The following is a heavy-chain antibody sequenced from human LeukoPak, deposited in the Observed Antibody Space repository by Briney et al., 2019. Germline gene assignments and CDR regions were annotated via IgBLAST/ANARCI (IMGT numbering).Heavy chain of an antibody. Sequence: GGSLRLSCAASGFSFNNARMTWVRQAPGKGLEWVGRIRGKTDGETTDYAAPVQGRFTISRDDSKDTLYLQMNSLKTEDTAVYYCILAAAGPAYWGQGTLVTVSS. CDR1: GFSFNNAR. CDR2: IRGKTDGETT. CDR3: ILAAAGPAY. D-gene: IGHD6-13*01. V-gene: IGHV3-15*01. J-gene: IGHJ4*02.